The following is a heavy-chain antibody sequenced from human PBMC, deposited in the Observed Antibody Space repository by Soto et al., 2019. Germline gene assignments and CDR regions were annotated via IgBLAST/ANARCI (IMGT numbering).Heavy chain of an antibody. CDR3: ARKSYSYYYYGMDV. V-gene: IGHV1-2*02. D-gene: IGHD5-18*01. CDR2: INPNSGGT. Sequence: GASVKVSCKASGYTFTGYYMHWVRQAPGQGLEWMGWINPNSGGTNYAQKFQGRVTMTRDTSISTAYMELSRLRSDDTAVYYCARKSYSYYYYGMDVWGQGTTVTVSS. CDR1: GYTFTGYY. J-gene: IGHJ6*02.